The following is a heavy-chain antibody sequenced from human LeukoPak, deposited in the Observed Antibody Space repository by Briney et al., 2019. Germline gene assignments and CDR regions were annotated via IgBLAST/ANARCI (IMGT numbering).Heavy chain of an antibody. CDR2: ISGSGGST. Sequence: PGGSLRLSCAVSGFTVSSYYMSWVRQAPGKGLEWVSAISGSGGSTYYADSVKGRFTISRDNSKNTLYLQMNSLRAEDTAVYYCARGQWLPKYYFDYWGQGTLVTVSS. CDR3: ARGQWLPKYYFDY. J-gene: IGHJ4*02. V-gene: IGHV3-23*01. D-gene: IGHD6-19*01. CDR1: GFTVSSYY.